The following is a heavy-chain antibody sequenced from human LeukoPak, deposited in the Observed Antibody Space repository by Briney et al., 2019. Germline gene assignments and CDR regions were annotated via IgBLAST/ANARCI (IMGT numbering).Heavy chain of an antibody. CDR1: GFTFSSYG. Sequence: GGSLRLSCAASGFTFSSYGMHWVRQAPGKGLEWVAVIWYDGSNKYYADSVKGRFTISRDNSKNTLYLQMNSLRAEDTAVYYCARFYDSSGYYYPDAFDTWGQGTMVTVSS. D-gene: IGHD3-22*01. CDR3: ARFYDSSGYYYPDAFDT. CDR2: IWYDGSNK. J-gene: IGHJ3*02. V-gene: IGHV3-33*01.